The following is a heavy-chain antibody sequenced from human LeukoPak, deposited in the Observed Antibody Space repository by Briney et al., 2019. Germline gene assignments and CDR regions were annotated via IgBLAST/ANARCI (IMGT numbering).Heavy chain of an antibody. CDR2: INHSGST. Sequence: SETLSLTCAVYGGSFSGFSWSWIRQPPGKGLEWIGEINHSGSTNYNPSLKSRVTISVDTSKNQFSLNLRSVTAADTAVYYCARHSGYSSSPLDYWGQGTLVTVSS. CDR1: GGSFSGFS. V-gene: IGHV4-34*01. CDR3: ARHSGYSSSPLDY. D-gene: IGHD6-6*01. J-gene: IGHJ4*02.